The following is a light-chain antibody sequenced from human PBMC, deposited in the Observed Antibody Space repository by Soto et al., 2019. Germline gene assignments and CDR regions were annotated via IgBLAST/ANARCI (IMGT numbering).Light chain of an antibody. CDR1: QSVRSN. CDR3: QQCNTWPS. V-gene: IGKV3-15*01. CDR2: GAS. J-gene: IGKJ1*01. Sequence: VMTQSPTILSVSPGERATLSCRASQSVRSNLAWYQQKPGQAPRLLIYGASTRATGVPARFSGSGSGTEFTLTINSLQSGDFAVYYCQQCNTWPSLGQGTKVEIK.